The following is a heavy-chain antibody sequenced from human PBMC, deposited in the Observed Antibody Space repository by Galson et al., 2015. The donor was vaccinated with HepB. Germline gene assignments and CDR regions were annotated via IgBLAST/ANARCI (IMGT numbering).Heavy chain of an antibody. J-gene: IGHJ6*03. D-gene: IGHD3-3*01. Sequence: SLRLSCAASGFTFSSYSMNWVRQAPGKGLEWVSSISSSSSYIYYADSVKGRFTISRDNAKNSLYLQMNSLRAEDTAVYYCARSGNYDFWSGYPTAIYYMDVWGKGTTVTVSS. CDR3: ARSGNYDFWSGYPTAIYYMDV. CDR1: GFTFSSYS. CDR2: ISSSSSYI. V-gene: IGHV3-21*01.